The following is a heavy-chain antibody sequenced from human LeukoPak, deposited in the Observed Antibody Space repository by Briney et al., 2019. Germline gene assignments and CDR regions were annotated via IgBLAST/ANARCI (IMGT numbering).Heavy chain of an antibody. Sequence: SETLSLTCTVSGGSISSSSYYWGWIRQPPGKGLEWIGSIYYSGSTYYNPSLKSRVTISVDTSKNQFSLKLSSVTAADTAVYYCARIAAAGTGVVYYYYGMDVRGQGTTVTVSS. CDR3: ARIAAAGTGVVYYYYGMDV. V-gene: IGHV4-39*01. D-gene: IGHD6-13*01. CDR2: IYYSGST. CDR1: GGSISSSSYY. J-gene: IGHJ6*02.